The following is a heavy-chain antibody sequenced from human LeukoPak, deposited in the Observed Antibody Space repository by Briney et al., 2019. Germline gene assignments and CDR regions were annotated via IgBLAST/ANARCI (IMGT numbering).Heavy chain of an antibody. CDR3: AILPGYSSGCYEVNY. V-gene: IGHV3-23*01. J-gene: IGHJ4*02. CDR1: GFTFSSYA. Sequence: GGSLRLSCAASGFTFSSYAMSWVRQAPGKGLEWVSAISGSGGSTYYADSVKGRFTISRDNSKNTLYLQMNSLRAEDTAVYYCAILPGYSSGCYEVNYWGQGTLVTVSS. D-gene: IGHD6-25*01. CDR2: ISGSGGST.